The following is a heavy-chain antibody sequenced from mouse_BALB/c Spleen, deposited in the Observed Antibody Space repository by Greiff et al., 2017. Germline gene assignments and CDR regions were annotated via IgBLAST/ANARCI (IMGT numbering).Heavy chain of an antibody. CDR3: NGRYDAMDY. CDR1: GFNIKDYY. V-gene: IGHV14-4*02. Sequence: EVKLVESGAELVRSGASVKLSCTASGFNIKDYYMHWVKQRPEQGLEWIGWIDPENGDTEYAPKFQGKATMTADTSSNTAYLQLSSLTSEDTAVYYCNGRYDAMDYWGQGTSVTVSS. CDR2: IDPENGDT. J-gene: IGHJ4*01.